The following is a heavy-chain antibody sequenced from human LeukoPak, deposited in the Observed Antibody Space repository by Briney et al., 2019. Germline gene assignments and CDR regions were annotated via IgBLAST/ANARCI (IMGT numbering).Heavy chain of an antibody. Sequence: GGSLRLSCAASGFTFSSYGMHWVRQAPGKGLEWVAVIWYDGSNKYYADSVKGRFTISRDSSKNTLYLQMNSLRAEDTAVYYCARDMGLYCSSTSCHPAGYWGQGTLVTVSS. D-gene: IGHD2-2*01. CDR2: IWYDGSNK. J-gene: IGHJ4*02. CDR1: GFTFSSYG. V-gene: IGHV3-33*01. CDR3: ARDMGLYCSSTSCHPAGY.